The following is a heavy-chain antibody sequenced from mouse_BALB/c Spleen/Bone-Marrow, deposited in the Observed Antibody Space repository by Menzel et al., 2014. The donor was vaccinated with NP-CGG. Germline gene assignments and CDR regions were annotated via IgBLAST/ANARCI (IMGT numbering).Heavy chain of an antibody. D-gene: IGHD2-1*01. CDR3: ARYGNYPFYAMDY. CDR1: GYTFTSYV. J-gene: IGHJ4*01. Sequence: EVQRVESGPELVKPGASVKMSCKASGYTFTSYVMHWVKQKPGQGLEWIGYINPYNDGTKYNEKFKGKATLTSDKSSSTAYMELSSPTSEDSAVYYCARYGNYPFYAMDYWGQGTSVTVSS. V-gene: IGHV1-14*01. CDR2: INPYNDGT.